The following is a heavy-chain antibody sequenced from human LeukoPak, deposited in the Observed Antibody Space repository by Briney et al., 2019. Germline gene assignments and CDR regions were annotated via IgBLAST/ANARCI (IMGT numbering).Heavy chain of an antibody. CDR2: ISSNGGST. Sequence: GGSLRLSCAASGFTFSSYAMHWVRQAPGKGLEYVSAISSNGGSTYYANSVRGRFTISRDNSKNTLYLQMGSLRAEDMAVCYCARAPNSSIMITFPLGYWGQGTLVTVSS. CDR3: ARAPNSSIMITFPLGY. CDR1: GFTFSSYA. V-gene: IGHV3-64*01. J-gene: IGHJ4*02. D-gene: IGHD3-16*01.